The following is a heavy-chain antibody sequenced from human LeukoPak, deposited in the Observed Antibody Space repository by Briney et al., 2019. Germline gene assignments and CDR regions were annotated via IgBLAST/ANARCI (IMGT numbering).Heavy chain of an antibody. CDR3: ARGRRMGATGFDWFFY. D-gene: IGHD3-9*01. CDR1: GFTLNNYG. J-gene: IGHJ4*02. V-gene: IGHV3-30*03. Sequence: PGRSLRLSCAASGFTLNNYGMHWVRQAPGKGLEWVALISFDGSEKYNTESVKGRFTVSRDISKNTLNLQMNSLRPEDTAMYYCARGRRMGATGFDWFFYWGQGTLVTVSS. CDR2: ISFDGSEK.